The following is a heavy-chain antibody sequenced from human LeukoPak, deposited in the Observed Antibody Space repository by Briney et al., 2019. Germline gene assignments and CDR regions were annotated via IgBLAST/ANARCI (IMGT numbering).Heavy chain of an antibody. D-gene: IGHD7-27*01. CDR3: ARLDAPTGAIDY. J-gene: IGHJ4*02. Sequence: GGSLRLSCAASGFTFNDYYMSWIRQAPGKGLEWVAYIISSGSTIYYADSVKGRFTISRDNAKNTLYLQMNSLRAEDTAVYYCARLDAPTGAIDYWGQGTLVTVSS. CDR2: IISSGSTI. CDR1: GFTFNDYY. V-gene: IGHV3-11*04.